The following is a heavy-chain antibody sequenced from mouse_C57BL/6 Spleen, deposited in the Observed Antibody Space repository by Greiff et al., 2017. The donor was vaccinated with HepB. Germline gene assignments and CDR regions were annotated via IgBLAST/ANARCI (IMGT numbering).Heavy chain of an antibody. Sequence: QVQLQHSGAELMKPGASVKLSCKATGYTFTGYWIEWVKQRPGHGLEWIGEILPGSGSTNYNEKFKGKATFTADTSSNTAYMQLSSLTTEDSAIYYCARGGYGNYGPYWYFDVWGTGTTVTVSS. CDR2: ILPGSGST. D-gene: IGHD2-10*02. V-gene: IGHV1-9*01. CDR1: GYTFTGYW. CDR3: ARGGYGNYGPYWYFDV. J-gene: IGHJ1*03.